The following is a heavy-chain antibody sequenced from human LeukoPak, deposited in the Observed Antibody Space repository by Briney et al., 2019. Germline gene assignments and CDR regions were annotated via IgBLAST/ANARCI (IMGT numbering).Heavy chain of an antibody. CDR2: MSVSGGST. V-gene: IGHV3-23*01. CDR3: ARDPRRATRSFDY. J-gene: IGHJ4*02. D-gene: IGHD1-26*01. Sequence: GGSLRLSCVASGFTFSSYAMSWVRQAPGKGLEWVSAMSVSGGSTYYADSVKGRFTMSRDNSKNTLYLQMNSLRAEDTAVYYCARDPRRATRSFDYWGQGTLVTVSS. CDR1: GFTFSSYA.